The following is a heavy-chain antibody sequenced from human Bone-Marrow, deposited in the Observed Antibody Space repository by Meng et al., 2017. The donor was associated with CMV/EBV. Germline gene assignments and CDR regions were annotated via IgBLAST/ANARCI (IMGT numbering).Heavy chain of an antibody. D-gene: IGHD2-2*01. CDR2: IFSGGDT. V-gene: IGHV3-53*01. J-gene: IGHJ4*02. CDR1: GFTISSDY. Sequence: GESLKISCAASGFTISSDYMSWVRQAPGKGLEWVSVIFSGGDTYYADSVKSRFTISRDTSKNTLFLQMNSLRAEDSAVYYCARDVLKYGYYFDYWGQGTLVAVSS. CDR3: ARDVLKYGYYFDY.